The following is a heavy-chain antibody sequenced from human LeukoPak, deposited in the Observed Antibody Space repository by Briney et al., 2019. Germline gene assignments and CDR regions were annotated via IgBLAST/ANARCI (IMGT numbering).Heavy chain of an antibody. CDR2: IYYSGST. CDR3: ARRRVNEYYFDY. D-gene: IGHD4-23*01. Sequence: SETLSLTCTVSGGSISSSSYYWGWIRQPPGKGLEWIGSIYYSGSTYYNPSLKSRVTISVDTSKNRFSLKLSSVTAADTAVYYCARRRVNEYYFDYWGQGTLVTVSS. CDR1: GGSISSSSYY. J-gene: IGHJ4*02. V-gene: IGHV4-39*01.